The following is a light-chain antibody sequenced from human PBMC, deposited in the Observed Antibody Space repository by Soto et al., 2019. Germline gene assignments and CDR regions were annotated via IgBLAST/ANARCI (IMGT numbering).Light chain of an antibody. Sequence: QSVLTQPASVSGSPGQSITISCTGTSSDVGRYNYVSWYQQHPGNAPKLMIYDVSLRPSGVSDRFSGSKSGNTASLTISGLQAEDEADYYCCSYTSTSSRVFGTGTKVTVL. V-gene: IGLV2-14*01. J-gene: IGLJ1*01. CDR1: SSDVGRYNY. CDR2: DVS. CDR3: CSYTSTSSRV.